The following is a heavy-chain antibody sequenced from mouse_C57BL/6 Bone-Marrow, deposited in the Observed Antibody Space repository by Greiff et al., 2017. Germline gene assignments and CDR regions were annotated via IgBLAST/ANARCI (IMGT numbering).Heavy chain of an antibody. CDR3: TTYSAMDY. J-gene: IGHJ4*01. Sequence: EVQGVESGAELVRPGASVKLSCTASGFNIKDDYMHWVKQRPEPGLEWIGWIDPENGDTESASKFQGKATITADTSSNTAYLQISSLTSEDTAVYYCTTYSAMDYWGQGTSVTVSS. V-gene: IGHV14-4*01. CDR1: GFNIKDDY. CDR2: IDPENGDT.